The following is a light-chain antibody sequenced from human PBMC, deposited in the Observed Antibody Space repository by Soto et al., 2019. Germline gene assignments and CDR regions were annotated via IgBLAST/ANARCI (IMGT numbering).Light chain of an antibody. CDR1: SSDVGGYNY. Sequence: QSALTQPASVSGSPGQSITISCTGTSSDVGGYNYVPWYQQHPAKVPKLMIYDVSNRPSGVSDRFSGSKSGNTASLTISGLQAEDEADYYCYSYTTSSTYVFGTGTKVTVL. J-gene: IGLJ1*01. CDR2: DVS. CDR3: YSYTTSSTYV. V-gene: IGLV2-14*01.